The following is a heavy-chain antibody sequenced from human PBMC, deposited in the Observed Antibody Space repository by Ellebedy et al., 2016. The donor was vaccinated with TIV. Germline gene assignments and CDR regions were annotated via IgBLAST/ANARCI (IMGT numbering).Heavy chain of an antibody. J-gene: IGHJ4*02. CDR1: GFTFSDYA. V-gene: IGHV3-30*09. CDR3: ARDRGITGTGAFDY. CDR2: ISFDGSNK. Sequence: PGGSLRLSCAASGFTFSDYAIHWVRQAPGKGLEWVAAISFDGSNKYYADSVKGRFAISRDNSKNTVFLQMNSLRAEDTAVYCCARDRGITGTGAFDYWGQGTLVTVSS. D-gene: IGHD1-20*01.